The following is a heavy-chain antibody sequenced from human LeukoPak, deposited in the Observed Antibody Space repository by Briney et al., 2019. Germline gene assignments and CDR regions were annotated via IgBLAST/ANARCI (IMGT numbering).Heavy chain of an antibody. D-gene: IGHD6-19*01. V-gene: IGHV3-64*02. Sequence: GGSLRLSCVASGFTFKNFAMHWVRQAPGKGLEYVSALHSDGATTYYADSAKGRFIISRDNSKNTVYLQMGSLRSEDMGVYYCARARRSGQQSYYFDYWGQGTPVTVSS. CDR2: LHSDGATT. CDR1: GFTFKNFA. CDR3: ARARRSGQQSYYFDY. J-gene: IGHJ4*02.